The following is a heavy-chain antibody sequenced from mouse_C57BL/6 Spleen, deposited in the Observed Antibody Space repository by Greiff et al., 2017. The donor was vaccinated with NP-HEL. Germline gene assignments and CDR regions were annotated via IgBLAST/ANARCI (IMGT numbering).Heavy chain of an antibody. V-gene: IGHV8-12*01. CDR1: GFSLSTSGMG. J-gene: IGHJ1*03. CDR3: ARRGLLTGYFDV. CDR2: IYWDDDK. Sequence: QVTLKECGPGILQSSQTLSLTCSFSGFSLSTSGMGVSWIRQPSGKGLEWLAHIYWDDDKRYNPSLKSRLTISKDTSRNQVFLKITSVDTADTATYYCARRGLLTGYFDVWGTGTTVTVSS. D-gene: IGHD2-10*01.